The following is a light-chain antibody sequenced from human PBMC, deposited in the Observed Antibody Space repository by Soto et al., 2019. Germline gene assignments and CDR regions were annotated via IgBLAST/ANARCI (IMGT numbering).Light chain of an antibody. CDR1: QTISSW. J-gene: IGKJ5*01. V-gene: IGKV1-5*03. Sequence: DIRMTQSASNLSGLVGDRGNMXCRASQTISSWLAWYQQKPGKARKLLMYKASTLKSGGPSRFSGSGSGTEFTRTISSLQSEDFAVYYGQQYHNWPITFGQGTRLEIK. CDR2: KAS. CDR3: QQYHNWPIT.